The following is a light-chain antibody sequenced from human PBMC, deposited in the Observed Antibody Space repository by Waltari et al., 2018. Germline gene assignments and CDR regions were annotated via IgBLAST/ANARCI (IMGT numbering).Light chain of an antibody. J-gene: IGLJ1*01. CDR3: AAWDDSLNGLYV. V-gene: IGLV1-44*01. CDR2: SNN. CDR1: SANLGTNP. Sequence: QSVLTQPPSASGTPGQRVTISCSGSSANLGTNPVNWYQQPPGTAPKLLIYSNNQRPSGVPDRFSGSKSGTSASLAISGLQSEDEADYYCAAWDDSLNGLYVFGTGTKVTVL.